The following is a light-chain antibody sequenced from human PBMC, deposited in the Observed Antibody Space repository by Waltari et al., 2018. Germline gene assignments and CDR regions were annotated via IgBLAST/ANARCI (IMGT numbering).Light chain of an antibody. Sequence: EIVLTQSPATLSLSPGERATLSCRASQSVSSYLAWYQQKPGQAPRLLIYDASNKATGIPARFSGSGSGTDFTLIISSLEPEDFAVYYCQQRSNWLGTFGQGTKVEIK. J-gene: IGKJ1*01. CDR2: DAS. V-gene: IGKV3-11*01. CDR3: QQRSNWLGT. CDR1: QSVSSY.